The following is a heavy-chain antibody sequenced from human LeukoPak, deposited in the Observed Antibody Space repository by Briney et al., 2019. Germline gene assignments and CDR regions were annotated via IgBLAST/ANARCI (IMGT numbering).Heavy chain of an antibody. D-gene: IGHD6-13*01. V-gene: IGHV4-39*01. J-gene: IGHJ4*02. Sequence: IPSETLSLTCTVSGGSISSSNYFWGWLRQPPGKGLEWIGSIYYSGSTYYNPSLKSRVTISVDTSKNQFSLNLNSVTAADTAVYYCARLSSSWILDYWGQGTLVTVSS. CDR2: IYYSGST. CDR1: GGSISSSNYF. CDR3: ARLSSSWILDY.